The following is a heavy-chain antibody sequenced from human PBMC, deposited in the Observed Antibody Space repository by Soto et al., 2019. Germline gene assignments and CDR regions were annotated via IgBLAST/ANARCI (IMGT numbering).Heavy chain of an antibody. Sequence: LSLTCTVSGGSISSYYWSWIRQPAGKGLEWIGRIYTSGSTNYNPSLKSRVTMSVDTSKNQFSLKLSSVTAADTAVYYCARACSSNSCYDVFDYWGQGTLVTVSS. CDR2: IYTSGST. J-gene: IGHJ4*02. CDR1: GGSISSYY. CDR3: ARACSSNSCYDVFDY. D-gene: IGHD2-2*01. V-gene: IGHV4-4*07.